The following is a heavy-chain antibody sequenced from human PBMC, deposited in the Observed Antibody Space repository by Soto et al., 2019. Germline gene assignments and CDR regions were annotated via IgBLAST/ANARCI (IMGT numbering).Heavy chain of an antibody. CDR2: IIPIFGTA. CDR1: GGTFSSYA. V-gene: IGHV1-69*01. D-gene: IGHD5-12*01. Sequence: QVQLVQSGAEVKKPGSSVKVSCKASGGTFSSYAISWVRQAPGQGLEWMGGIIPIFGTANYAQKFQGRVTTTADESTSTAYMELSSLRSEDTAVYYCARDKEDIVATIYYYYGMDVWGQGTTVTDS. CDR3: ARDKEDIVATIYYYYGMDV. J-gene: IGHJ6*02.